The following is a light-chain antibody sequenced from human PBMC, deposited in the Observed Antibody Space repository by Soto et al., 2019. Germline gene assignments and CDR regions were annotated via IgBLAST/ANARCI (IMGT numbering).Light chain of an antibody. CDR3: QQRSNLIT. CDR1: QSFTSNY. J-gene: IGKJ5*01. CDR2: DAS. V-gene: IGKV3D-20*02. Sequence: EIVMTQSPATLSVSPGGRATLSCGASQSFTSNYLAWYQQKPGQAPRLLIYDASNRATGIPARFSGSGSGTDFTLTISSLEPEDFAVYYCQQRSNLITFGQGTRLEIK.